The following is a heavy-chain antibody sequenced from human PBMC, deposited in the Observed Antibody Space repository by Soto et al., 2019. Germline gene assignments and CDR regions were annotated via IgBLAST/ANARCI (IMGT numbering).Heavy chain of an antibody. Sequence: ASVKVSCKASGYTFTSCDINWVRQATGQGLEWMGWMNPNSGNTGYAQKFQGRVTMTRNTSISTAYMELSSLRSEDTAVYYCARGRSRDYSNYYYYGMDVWGQGTTVTVSS. CDR1: GYTFTSCD. CDR3: ARGRSRDYSNYYYYGMDV. V-gene: IGHV1-8*01. CDR2: MNPNSGNT. D-gene: IGHD4-4*01. J-gene: IGHJ6*02.